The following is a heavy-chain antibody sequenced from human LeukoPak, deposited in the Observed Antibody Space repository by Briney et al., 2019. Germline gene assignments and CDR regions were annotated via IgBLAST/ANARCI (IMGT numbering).Heavy chain of an antibody. CDR1: GGFIGSYY. V-gene: IGHV4-59*12. CDR3: ARDRGGSDWNYNFDY. J-gene: IGHJ4*02. CDR2: IYYSGTT. Sequence: SETLSLTCTVSGGFIGSYYWSWIRQPPGKGLEWIGYIYYSGTTYYNPSLKSRVTISVDTSKNQFSLKLSSVTAADTAVYYCARDRGGSDWNYNFDYWGQGTLVTVSS. D-gene: IGHD1-7*01.